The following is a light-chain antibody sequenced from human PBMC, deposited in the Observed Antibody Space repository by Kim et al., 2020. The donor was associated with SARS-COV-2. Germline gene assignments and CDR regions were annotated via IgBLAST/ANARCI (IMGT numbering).Light chain of an antibody. Sequence: GQKVTISCSGSSSNIGNNYVSWYQQLPGTAPKLLIYDNNKRPSGIADRFSGSKSGTSATLGITGLQTGDEADYYCGTWDSSLSAEVFGGGTQLTVL. CDR1: SSNIGNNY. J-gene: IGLJ2*01. CDR2: DNN. V-gene: IGLV1-51*01. CDR3: GTWDSSLSAEV.